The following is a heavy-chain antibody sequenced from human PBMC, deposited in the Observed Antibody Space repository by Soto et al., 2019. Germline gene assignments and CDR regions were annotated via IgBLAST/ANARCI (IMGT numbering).Heavy chain of an antibody. CDR3: ARGHIVLVPAATPWFDP. J-gene: IGHJ5*02. CDR1: GGTFSSYA. CDR2: INPNSGGT. D-gene: IGHD2-2*01. Sequence: ASVKVSCKASGGTFSSYAISWVRQAPGQGLEWMGWINPNSGGTNYAQKFQGWVTMTRDTSISTAYMELSRLRSDDTAVYYCARGHIVLVPAATPWFDPWGQGTLVTVSS. V-gene: IGHV1-2*04.